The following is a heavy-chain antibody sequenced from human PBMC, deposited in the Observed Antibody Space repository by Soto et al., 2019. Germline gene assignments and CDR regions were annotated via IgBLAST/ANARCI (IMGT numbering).Heavy chain of an antibody. CDR1: GFTFSSYA. J-gene: IGHJ5*02. CDR3: ARETVNYYDSSGLNWFDP. V-gene: IGHV3-30-3*01. Sequence: GGSLRLSCAASGFTFSSYAMHWVRQAPGKGLEWVAVISYDGSNKYYADSVKGRFTISRDNSKNTLYLQMNSLRAEDTAVYYCARETVNYYDSSGLNWFDPWGQGTLVTVSS. CDR2: ISYDGSNK. D-gene: IGHD3-22*01.